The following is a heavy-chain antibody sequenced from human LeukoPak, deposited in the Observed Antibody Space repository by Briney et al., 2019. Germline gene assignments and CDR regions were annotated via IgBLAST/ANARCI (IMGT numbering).Heavy chain of an antibody. J-gene: IGHJ3*01. CDR3: VKEILRFDL. V-gene: IGHV7-4-1*02. Sequence: GASVKVSCKASGYSFNSQGMNWVRQAPGQGLEWMGWINTDSGNPTYAQGSTGRFVFSLDSAVSTAYLQISNLMPEDTGKYYCVKEILRFDLWGQGTMVTVSS. CDR1: GYSFNSQG. CDR2: INTDSGNP.